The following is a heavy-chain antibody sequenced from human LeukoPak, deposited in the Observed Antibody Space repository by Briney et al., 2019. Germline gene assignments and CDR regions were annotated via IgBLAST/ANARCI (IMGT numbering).Heavy chain of an antibody. CDR2: ISSTSVNT. CDR1: GFTFSTYA. Sequence: PGGSLRLSCAVSGFTFSTYAMSWVRQAPGKGLEWVSYISSTSVNTHYADSVKGRFTISRDNAKHSLYLQMNSLRDEDTAVYYCARADTAMITPDFDFWGQGTLVTVSS. D-gene: IGHD5-18*01. J-gene: IGHJ4*02. CDR3: ARADTAMITPDFDF. V-gene: IGHV3-48*02.